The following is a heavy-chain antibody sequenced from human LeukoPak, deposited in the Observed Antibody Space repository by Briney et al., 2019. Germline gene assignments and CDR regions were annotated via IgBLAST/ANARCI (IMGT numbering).Heavy chain of an antibody. CDR1: GFTFDDYA. Sequence: GGSLRLSCAASGFTFDDYAMHWVRQAPGKGLEWVSYISSSGSIIYYADSVKGRFTISRDNAKNSLYLQMNSLRAEDTAVYYCARDDAGYSSGWYWVYWGQGTLVTVSS. V-gene: IGHV3-48*03. CDR2: ISSSGSII. D-gene: IGHD6-19*01. J-gene: IGHJ4*02. CDR3: ARDDAGYSSGWYWVY.